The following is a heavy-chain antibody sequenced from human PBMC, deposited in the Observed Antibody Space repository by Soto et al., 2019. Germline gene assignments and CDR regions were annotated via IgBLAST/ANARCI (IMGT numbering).Heavy chain of an antibody. Sequence: GGSLRLSCTGSGFTFGSYALSWVRQAPGKGLVWVGVIRSEANGGTTDYAASVKGRITISRDDSKSIAYMEINSLQPEDTAVYYCTRYSYESSGYYVYWGQGALVTVSS. CDR2: IRSEANGGTT. J-gene: IGHJ4*02. CDR3: TRYSYESSGYYVY. CDR1: GFTFGSYA. V-gene: IGHV3-49*04. D-gene: IGHD3-22*01.